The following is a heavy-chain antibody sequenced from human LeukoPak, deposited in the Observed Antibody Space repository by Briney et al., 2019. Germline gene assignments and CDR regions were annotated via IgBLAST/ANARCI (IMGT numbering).Heavy chain of an antibody. Sequence: GGSLRLSCSASGFTFSRYAISWVRQAPGKGLEWVSAISSSGGNSYYADSVKGRFTISRDNSKNTLYLQMNSLRAEDTAAYYCARDPYSGTYGDTYYYYMDVWGKGTTVTISS. CDR1: GFTFSRYA. CDR2: ISSSGGNS. V-gene: IGHV3-23*01. J-gene: IGHJ6*03. CDR3: ARDPYSGTYGDTYYYYMDV. D-gene: IGHD1-26*01.